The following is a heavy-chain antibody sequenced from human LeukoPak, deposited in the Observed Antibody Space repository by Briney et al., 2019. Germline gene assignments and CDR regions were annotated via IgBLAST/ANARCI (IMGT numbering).Heavy chain of an antibody. CDR1: GGSISSYY. CDR2: IFHSGNT. Sequence: SETLSLTCTVSGGSISSYYWSWIRQPPGKGLEWIGYIFHSGNTNYNPSLKSRVTISLDTSKNQFSLSLTSVTAADTAVYYCVRTNPWDLTYYFDYWGQGTLVTVSS. V-gene: IGHV4-59*01. CDR3: VRTNPWDLTYYFDY. D-gene: IGHD1-14*01. J-gene: IGHJ4*02.